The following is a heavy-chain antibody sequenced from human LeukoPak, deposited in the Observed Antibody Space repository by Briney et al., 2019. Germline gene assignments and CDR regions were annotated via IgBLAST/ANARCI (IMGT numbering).Heavy chain of an antibody. J-gene: IGHJ4*02. V-gene: IGHV4-4*07. D-gene: IGHD2/OR15-2a*01. Sequence: SETLSLTCTVSGGSISSYYWSWIRQPAGKGLEWIGRIYTSGSTNYNPSLKSRVTISVDTSKNQFSLRLSSVTAADTAMFYCARRTFPLYFDYWGQGTLVTVSS. CDR2: IYTSGST. CDR1: GGSISSYY. CDR3: ARRTFPLYFDY.